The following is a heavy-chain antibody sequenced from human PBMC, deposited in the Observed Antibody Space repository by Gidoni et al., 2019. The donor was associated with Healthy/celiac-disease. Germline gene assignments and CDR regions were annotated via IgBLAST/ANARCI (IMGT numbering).Heavy chain of an antibody. Sequence: QVQLVQAGAEVKKPGASVKVSCTASGYTFTGYYMHWVRQAPGQGLEWMGWINPNSGGTNYAQKFQGRVTMTRDTSISTAYMELSRLRSDDTAVYYCARGDYYDSSGYSVGYWGQGTLVTVSS. V-gene: IGHV1-2*02. CDR3: ARGDYYDSSGYSVGY. J-gene: IGHJ4*02. D-gene: IGHD3-22*01. CDR1: GYTFTGYY. CDR2: INPNSGGT.